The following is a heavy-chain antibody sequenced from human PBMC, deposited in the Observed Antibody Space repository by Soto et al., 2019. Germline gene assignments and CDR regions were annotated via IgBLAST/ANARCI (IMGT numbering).Heavy chain of an antibody. CDR2: IYYSGST. J-gene: IGHJ3*02. Sequence: GSSVDYGWGCILNPPGKGLEWVGYIYYSGSTNYNPSLKSRVTISVDTSKNQFSLRLNSVTAADTAVYYSACLNYYESISYYGAFDIWGQGTMVTVSS. V-gene: IGHV4-59*12. D-gene: IGHD3-22*01. CDR3: ACLNYYESISYYGAFDI. CDR1: GSSVDYG.